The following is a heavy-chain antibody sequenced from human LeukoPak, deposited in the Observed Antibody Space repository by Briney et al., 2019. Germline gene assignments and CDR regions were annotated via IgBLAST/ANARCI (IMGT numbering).Heavy chain of an antibody. J-gene: IGHJ3*02. V-gene: IGHV4-30-4*01. Sequence: SETLSLTCTVSGVSISSGDYYWSWIRQPPGKGLEWIGYIYYSGSTYYNPSLKSRVTISVDTSKNQFSLKLSSVTAADTAVYYCASGIAAGAFDIWGQGTMVTVSS. CDR2: IYYSGST. D-gene: IGHD1-14*01. CDR1: GVSISSGDYY. CDR3: ASGIAAGAFDI.